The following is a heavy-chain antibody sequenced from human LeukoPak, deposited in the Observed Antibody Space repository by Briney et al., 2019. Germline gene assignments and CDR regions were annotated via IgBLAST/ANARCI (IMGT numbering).Heavy chain of an antibody. CDR1: GFTFSSYA. D-gene: IGHD2-2*01. Sequence: PGGSLRLSCAASGFTFSSYAMSWVRQAPGKGLEWVSAISGSGGSTYYADSVKGRFTISGDNSKNTLYLQMNSLRAEDTAVYYCASMRGYCSSTSCPPGNWFDPWGQGTLVTVSS. V-gene: IGHV3-23*01. J-gene: IGHJ5*02. CDR3: ASMRGYCSSTSCPPGNWFDP. CDR2: ISGSGGST.